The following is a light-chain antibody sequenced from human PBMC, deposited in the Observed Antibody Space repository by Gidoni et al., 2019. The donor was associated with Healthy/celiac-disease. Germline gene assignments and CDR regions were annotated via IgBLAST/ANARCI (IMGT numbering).Light chain of an antibody. Sequence: DIQMTQSPSSLSASVGDRVTITCRASQSISSYLNWYQQKPGKAPKLLIYAASSLQSGVPSRFSGSGSGTDFTLTISSLQPEDFATYYCQQSYSTRVEFGQGTKLEIK. J-gene: IGKJ2*01. CDR1: QSISSY. V-gene: IGKV1-39*01. CDR3: QQSYSTRVE. CDR2: AAS.